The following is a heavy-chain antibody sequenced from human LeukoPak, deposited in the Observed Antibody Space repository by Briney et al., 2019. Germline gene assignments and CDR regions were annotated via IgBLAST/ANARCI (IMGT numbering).Heavy chain of an antibody. CDR1: GDSVSSNSAA. J-gene: IGHJ5*02. CDR3: ARSSFGSNWFDP. D-gene: IGHD3-3*01. Sequence: SQTLSLTCAISGDSVSSNSAAWNWIRQSPPRGLEWLGRTYQRSKWPNDYAASVRSRITINPDTSKNQFSLQLNSVTPEDTAVYYCARSSFGSNWFDPWGQGTLVTVSS. CDR2: TYQRSKWPN. V-gene: IGHV6-1*01.